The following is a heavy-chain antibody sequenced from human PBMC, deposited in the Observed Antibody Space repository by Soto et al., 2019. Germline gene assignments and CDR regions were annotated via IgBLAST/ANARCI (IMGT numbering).Heavy chain of an antibody. J-gene: IGHJ6*02. D-gene: IGHD3-10*01. CDR2: IIPMFGTS. CDR1: GGPFSNYA. CDR3: ARGVRTGFYGMDV. Sequence: SVKVSCKASGGPFSNYAISWVRQAPGQGLEWVGGIIPMFGTSNYAQNFQGRVSITADESTSTAYMELSSLRSEDTAVYYCARGVRTGFYGMDVWGQGTTVTVSS. V-gene: IGHV1-69*13.